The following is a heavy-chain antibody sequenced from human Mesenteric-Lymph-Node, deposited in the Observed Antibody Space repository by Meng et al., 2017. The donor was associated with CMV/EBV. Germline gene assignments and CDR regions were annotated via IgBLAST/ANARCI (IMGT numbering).Heavy chain of an antibody. CDR3: ARDSWELLYYYYGMDV. J-gene: IGHJ6*02. CDR2: ISYDGSNK. D-gene: IGHD1-26*01. V-gene: IGHV3-30*04. CDR1: GFTFSSYA. Sequence: GGSLRLSCAVSGFTFSSYAMHWVRQAPGKGLEWVAVISYDGSNKYYADSVKGRFTISRDNSKNTLYLQMNSLRAEDTAVYYCARDSWELLYYYYGMDVWGQGTTVTVSS.